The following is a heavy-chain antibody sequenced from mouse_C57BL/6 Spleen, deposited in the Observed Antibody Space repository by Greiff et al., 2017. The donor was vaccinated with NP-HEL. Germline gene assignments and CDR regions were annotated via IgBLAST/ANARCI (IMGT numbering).Heavy chain of an antibody. CDR1: GYTFTSYG. V-gene: IGHV1-81*01. CDR2: IYPRSGNT. D-gene: IGHD1-1*01. Sequence: QVQLQQSGAELARPGASVKLSCKASGYTFTSYGISWVKQRTGQGLEWIGEIYPRSGNTYYNEKFKGKATLTADKSSSTAYMELRSLTSEDSAVYFCARSLHYYGSSSYYFDYWGQGTTLTVSS. CDR3: ARSLHYYGSSSYYFDY. J-gene: IGHJ2*01.